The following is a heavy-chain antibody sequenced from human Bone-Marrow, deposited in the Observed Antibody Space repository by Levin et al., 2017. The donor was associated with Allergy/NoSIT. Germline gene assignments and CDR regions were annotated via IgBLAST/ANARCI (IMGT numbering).Heavy chain of an antibody. CDR3: ARGRNSAFDY. J-gene: IGHJ4*02. CDR1: GDSVSSSGVA. V-gene: IGHV6-1*01. D-gene: IGHD1-14*01. Sequence: QSQTLSLTCDISGDSVSSSGVAWNWIRHSPSRGLEWLGRTFYTSKWFTNAVESRIIISADTSKNQFSLQLNSVTPEDTALYYCARGRNSAFDYWGQGTLVTVSS. CDR2: TFYTSKWFT.